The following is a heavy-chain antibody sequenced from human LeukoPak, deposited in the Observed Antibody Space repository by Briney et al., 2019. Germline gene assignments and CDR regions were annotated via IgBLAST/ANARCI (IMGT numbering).Heavy chain of an antibody. CDR1: GYTFTGYY. V-gene: IGHV1-2*02. D-gene: IGHD6-13*01. J-gene: IGHJ5*02. Sequence: ASVKVSCKASGYTFTGYYMHWVRQAPGQGLEWMGWINPNSGGTNYAQKFQGRVTMTRDMSTSTVYMELSSLRSEDTAVYYCARVTGRHIAAVGPWGQGTLVTVSS. CDR2: INPNSGGT. CDR3: ARVTGRHIAAVGP.